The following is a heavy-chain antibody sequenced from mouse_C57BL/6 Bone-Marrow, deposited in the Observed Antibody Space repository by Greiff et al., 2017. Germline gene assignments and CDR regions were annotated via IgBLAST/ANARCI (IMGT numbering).Heavy chain of an antibody. D-gene: IGHD2-4*01. CDR2: INPSNGGT. J-gene: IGHJ3*01. V-gene: IGHV1-53*01. Sequence: QVQLQQPGTELVKPGASVKLSCKASGYTFTSYWMHWVKQRPGQGLEWIGNINPSNGGTNYNEKFKSKATLTVDKSSSTAYMQLSSLTSEDSAVYYCAIGPRIYYDYEAWFAYWGQGTLVTVSA. CDR1: GYTFTSYW. CDR3: AIGPRIYYDYEAWFAY.